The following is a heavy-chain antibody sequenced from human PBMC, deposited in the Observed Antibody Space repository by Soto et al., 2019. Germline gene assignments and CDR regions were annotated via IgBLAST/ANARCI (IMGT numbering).Heavy chain of an antibody. V-gene: IGHV4-30-2*01. CDR3: ARAPPGPSPRWDV. J-gene: IGHJ6*02. Sequence: QVVLQESGPGLVKPSQTLSLTCAVSGGSMSRGGQSWSWIRQPPGKGLEWIGFIYYTGSTYYNPSLKSRVTLSGDRSKNQCSLTLTSVTAADTAMYFCARAPPGPSPRWDVWGQGTTVTVSS. D-gene: IGHD3-10*01. CDR1: GGSMSRGGQS. CDR2: IYYTGST.